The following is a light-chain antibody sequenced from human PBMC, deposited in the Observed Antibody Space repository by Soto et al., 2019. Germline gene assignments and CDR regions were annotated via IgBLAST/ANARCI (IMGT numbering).Light chain of an antibody. CDR1: SSDVGGYNY. V-gene: IGLV2-14*01. CDR2: DVS. Sequence: QSALTQPASVSGSPGQSITISCTGTSSDVGGYNYVSWYQQHPGKAPKLMIYDVSNRPSGVSNRFSGSKSGNTASLTISGPQAEDEADYYCSSYTSSSTLYYVFGTGTKVTV. CDR3: SSYTSSSTLYYV. J-gene: IGLJ1*01.